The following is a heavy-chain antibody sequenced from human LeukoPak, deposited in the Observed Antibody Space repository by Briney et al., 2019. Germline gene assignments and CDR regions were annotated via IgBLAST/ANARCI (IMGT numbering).Heavy chain of an antibody. J-gene: IGHJ4*02. CDR2: IHPNDFNT. Sequence: GESLKISCKGSGYRFTSYWIGWVRQMPGKGLEWMGIIHPNDFNTRYSPSFQGQVTFSADKSISTAYLQWSSLKASDTAMYYCARPGSGWSLDYWGQGTPVTVSS. D-gene: IGHD6-19*01. CDR1: GYRFTSYW. V-gene: IGHV5-51*01. CDR3: ARPGSGWSLDY.